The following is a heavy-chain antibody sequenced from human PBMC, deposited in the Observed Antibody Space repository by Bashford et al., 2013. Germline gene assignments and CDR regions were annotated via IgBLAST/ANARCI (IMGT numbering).Heavy chain of an antibody. CDR1: GGTFSSYA. V-gene: IGHV1-69*13. D-gene: IGHD4-17*01. Sequence: SVKVSCKASGGTFSSYAISWVRQAPGQGLEWMGGIIPIFGTANYAQKFQGRVTITADESTSTAYMELSSLRSEDTAVYYCARDSYGDYVRVNYYGMDVVGDPRGPRSPSP. J-gene: IGHJ6*04. CDR2: IIPIFGTA. CDR3: ARDSYGDYVRVNYYGMDV.